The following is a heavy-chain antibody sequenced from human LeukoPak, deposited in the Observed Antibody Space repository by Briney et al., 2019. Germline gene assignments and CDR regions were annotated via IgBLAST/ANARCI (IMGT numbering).Heavy chain of an antibody. V-gene: IGHV3-49*04. CDR3: TRDLPAAINYYYYYMDV. J-gene: IGHJ6*03. CDR2: IRSKAYGGTT. Sequence: GGSLRLSCTASGFTFGDYAMSWVRQAPGKGLEWVGFIRSKAYGGTTEYAASVKGRFTISRDDSKGIAYLQMNSLKTEDTAVYYCTRDLPAAINYYYYYMDVWGKGTTVTISS. CDR1: GFTFGDYA. D-gene: IGHD2-2*02.